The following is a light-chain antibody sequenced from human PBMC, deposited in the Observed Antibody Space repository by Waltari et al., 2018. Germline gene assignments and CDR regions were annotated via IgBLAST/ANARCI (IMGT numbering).Light chain of an antibody. J-gene: IGKJ2*01. CDR1: RSVSSS. V-gene: IGKV3-11*01. CDR3: QQRSNWPPYT. Sequence: EIVLTQSPATLSLSHGEQATLSCRASRSVSSSLAWSQQTPDQAPRILSYDASNRATGIPARFSGSGSGTDFTLTISSLEPEDFAVYYCQQRSNWPPYTFGQGTKLEIK. CDR2: DAS.